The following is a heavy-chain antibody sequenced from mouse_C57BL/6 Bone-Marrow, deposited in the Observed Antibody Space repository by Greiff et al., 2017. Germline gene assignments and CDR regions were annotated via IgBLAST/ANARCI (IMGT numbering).Heavy chain of an antibody. CDR1: GYTFTSYW. D-gene: IGHD1-1*01. CDR2: IDPSDSYT. CDR3: ARSFYYYGSSCAMDY. V-gene: IGHV1-69*01. J-gene: IGHJ4*01. Sequence: QVQLKQPGAELVMPGASVKLSCKASGYTFTSYWMHWVKQRPGQGLEWIGEIDPSDSYTNYNQKFKGKSTLTVDKSSSTAYMQLSSLTSEDSAVYYCARSFYYYGSSCAMDYWGQGTSVTVS.